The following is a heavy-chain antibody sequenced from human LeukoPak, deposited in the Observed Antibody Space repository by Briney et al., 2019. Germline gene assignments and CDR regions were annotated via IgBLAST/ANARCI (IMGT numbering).Heavy chain of an antibody. V-gene: IGHV1-2*02. Sequence: VKVSCKASGYTFTGYYMHWVRQAPGQGLEWMGWINPNSGGTNYAQKFQGRVTMTRDTSISTAYMELSRLRSDDTAVYYCPRDQEGIAVAGPYYYYGMDAWGQGTTVTVSS. D-gene: IGHD6-19*01. CDR1: GYTFTGYY. CDR3: PRDQEGIAVAGPYYYYGMDA. J-gene: IGHJ6*02. CDR2: INPNSGGT.